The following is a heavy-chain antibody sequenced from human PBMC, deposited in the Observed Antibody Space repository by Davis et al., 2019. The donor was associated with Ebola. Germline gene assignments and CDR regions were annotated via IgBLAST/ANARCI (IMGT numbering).Heavy chain of an antibody. D-gene: IGHD3-10*01. V-gene: IGHV3-21*01. CDR2: ISSDSDYI. J-gene: IGHJ4*02. CDR3: ARELLWFGELSAQFDY. CDR1: GLTFSTYS. Sequence: PGGSLRLSCAASGLTFSTYSMSWVRQAPGKGLEWVSSISSDSDYIYYADSAKVRFTISRDNAKNSLYLQMNSLRAEDTAVYYFARELLWFGELSAQFDYWGQGTLVAVSS.